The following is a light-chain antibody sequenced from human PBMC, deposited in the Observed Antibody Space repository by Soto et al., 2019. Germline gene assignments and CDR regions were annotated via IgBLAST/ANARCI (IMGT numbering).Light chain of an antibody. CDR1: QGISDY. V-gene: IGKV1-27*01. Sequence: DIQMTQSPSSLSASLGDRVTITCRASQGISDYLAWYQQRPGKVPELLIYAASTLQSGVPSRFSGSGSGTDFTLTISSLQPEDVGTCYCQTYISAPFTFGPGTKVDIK. CDR3: QTYISAPFT. CDR2: AAS. J-gene: IGKJ3*01.